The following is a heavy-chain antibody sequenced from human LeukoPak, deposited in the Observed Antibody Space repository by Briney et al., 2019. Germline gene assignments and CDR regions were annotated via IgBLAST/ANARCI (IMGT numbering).Heavy chain of an antibody. Sequence: SETLSLTCTVSGGSISSGDYYWSWIRQPPGKGLEWIGYIYYSGSTYYNPSLKSRVTISEDTSKNQFSLKLSSVTAADTAVYYCARSSHYDILTGPFDYWGQGTLVTVSS. V-gene: IGHV4-30-4*01. CDR3: ARSSHYDILTGPFDY. J-gene: IGHJ4*02. CDR1: GGSISSGDYY. CDR2: IYYSGST. D-gene: IGHD3-9*01.